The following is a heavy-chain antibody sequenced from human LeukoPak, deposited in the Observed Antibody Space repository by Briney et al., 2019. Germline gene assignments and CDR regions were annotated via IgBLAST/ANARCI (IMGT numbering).Heavy chain of an antibody. CDR1: GDSISGYY. CDR2: IYYSGST. V-gene: IGHV4-59*08. J-gene: IGHJ4*02. Sequence: SETLSLTCTVSGDSISGYYWTWIRQTPGKGLEWIGHIYYSGSTNYNPSLKSRVTISIDTSKNQFSLKLSSVTAADSAVYYCARGISFDYWGQGTLVTVSS. CDR3: ARGISFDY.